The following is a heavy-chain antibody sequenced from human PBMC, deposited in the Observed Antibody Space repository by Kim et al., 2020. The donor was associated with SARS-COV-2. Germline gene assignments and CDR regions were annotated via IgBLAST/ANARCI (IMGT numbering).Heavy chain of an antibody. CDR2: INPYSGDT. Sequence: ASVKVSCKASGYTFTDYYIHWVRQAPGQGLEWMGWINPYSGDTNYAQKFQGRVTMTRDTSISTPYVELSSLRSDDTAVYYCASTAHFWSGLYLDLWGQGTLLTLPA. CDR3: ASTAHFWSGLYLDL. CDR1: GYTFTDYY. V-gene: IGHV1-2*02. J-gene: IGHJ5*02. D-gene: IGHD3-3*01.